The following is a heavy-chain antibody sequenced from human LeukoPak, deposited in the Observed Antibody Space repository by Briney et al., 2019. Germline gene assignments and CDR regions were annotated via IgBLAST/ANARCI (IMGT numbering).Heavy chain of an antibody. J-gene: IGHJ1*01. CDR1: GYTLTELS. CDR3: ARDRIQLWFPTQTFQH. V-gene: IGHV1-24*01. Sequence: GASVKVSCKVCGYTLTELSMHWVRQAPGKGLEWMGDFDPEDGETIYAQKFQGRATMTEDTSTDTAYMELSSLRSEDTAVYYCARDRIQLWFPTQTFQHWGQGTLVTVSS. D-gene: IGHD5-18*01. CDR2: FDPEDGET.